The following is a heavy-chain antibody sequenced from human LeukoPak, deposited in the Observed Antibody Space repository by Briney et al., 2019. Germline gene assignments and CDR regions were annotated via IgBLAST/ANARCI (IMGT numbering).Heavy chain of an antibody. V-gene: IGHV1-69*04. CDR2: ITPIIDVS. CDR3: ARVNLRGSQYNWFDP. D-gene: IGHD1-26*01. CDR1: GYTFTSYG. Sequence: AASVKVSCKASGYTFTSYGISWVRQAPGQGLEWMGKITPIIDVSKYAQKFQGRLTITADKSTATVYMELSGLKSEDTAVYYCARVNLRGSQYNWFDPWGQGTLVSVSS. J-gene: IGHJ5*02.